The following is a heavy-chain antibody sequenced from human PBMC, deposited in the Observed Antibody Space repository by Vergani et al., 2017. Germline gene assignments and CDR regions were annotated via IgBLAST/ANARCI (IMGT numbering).Heavy chain of an antibody. CDR1: GGSISSGGYS. V-gene: IGHV4-30-2*01. CDR3: ARGDRYCSGGSCYSEAFDI. J-gene: IGHJ3*02. D-gene: IGHD2-15*01. Sequence: QLQLQESGSGLVKPSQTLSLTCAVSGGSISSGGYSWSWIRQPPGKGLEWIGYIYHSGSTYYNPSLKSRVTISVDRSKNQFSLKLSSVTAADTAVYYCARGDRYCSGGSCYSEAFDIWGQGTMVTVSS. CDR2: IYHSGST.